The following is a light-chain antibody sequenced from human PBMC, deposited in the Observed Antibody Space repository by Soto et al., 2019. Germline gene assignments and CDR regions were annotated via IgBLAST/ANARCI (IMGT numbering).Light chain of an antibody. V-gene: IGKV1-5*03. Sequence: DIQMTQSPSTLSASVGDRITITCRASQTISTYLAWYQQKPGKAPNLLIYKASTLESGVPSRFSGSGSGTEFTLTISGLQPDDFATYYCQQYDSYSRTVGQGTKVDSK. J-gene: IGKJ1*01. CDR1: QTISTY. CDR2: KAS. CDR3: QQYDSYSRT.